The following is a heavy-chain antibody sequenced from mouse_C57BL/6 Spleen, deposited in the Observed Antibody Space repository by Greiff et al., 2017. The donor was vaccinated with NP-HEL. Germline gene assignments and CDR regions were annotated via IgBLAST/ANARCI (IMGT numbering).Heavy chain of an antibody. CDR2: INPNNGGT. V-gene: IGHV1-22*01. D-gene: IGHD2-4*01. CDR3: ARGEYDYDDSSYYYAMDY. Sequence: VQLQQSGPELVKPGASVKMSCKASGYTFTDYNMHWVKQSHGKSLEWIGYINPNNGGTSYNQKFKGKATLTVNKSSSTAYMELRSLTSEDSAVYYCARGEYDYDDSSYYYAMDYWGQGTSVTVSS. CDR1: GYTFTDYN. J-gene: IGHJ4*01.